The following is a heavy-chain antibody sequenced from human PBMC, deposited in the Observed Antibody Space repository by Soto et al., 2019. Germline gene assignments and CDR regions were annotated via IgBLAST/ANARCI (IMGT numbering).Heavy chain of an antibody. V-gene: IGHV3-64D*08. CDR1: GFTFSSYA. J-gene: IGHJ4*02. Sequence: GGSLRLSCSASGFTFSSYAMHWVRQAPGKGLEYVSAISSNGGSTYYADSVKGRFTISRDNSKNTLYLQMSSLRAEDTAVYYCVKGSQAYYDFWSGYPARRYRDYWGQGTLVTISS. CDR2: ISSNGGST. D-gene: IGHD3-3*01. CDR3: VKGSQAYYDFWSGYPARRYRDY.